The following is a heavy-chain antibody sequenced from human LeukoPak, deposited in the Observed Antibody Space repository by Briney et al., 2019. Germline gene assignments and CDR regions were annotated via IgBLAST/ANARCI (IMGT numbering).Heavy chain of an antibody. Sequence: GGSLRLSCAASGFTVSSNYMSWVRQAPGKGLEWVSVIYSGGSTYYADSVRGRFTISRDNAKNSLYLQMNSLRAEDTAVYYCARDHSSYSDAFDIWGQGTMVTVSS. V-gene: IGHV3-53*01. CDR1: GFTVSSNY. CDR3: ARDHSSYSDAFDI. J-gene: IGHJ3*02. CDR2: IYSGGST. D-gene: IGHD2-15*01.